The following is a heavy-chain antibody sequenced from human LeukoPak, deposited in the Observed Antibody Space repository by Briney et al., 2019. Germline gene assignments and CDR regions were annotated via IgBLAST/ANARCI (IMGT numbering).Heavy chain of an antibody. CDR3: ARGAVPTLLRYFDWSLYYYGMDV. J-gene: IGHJ6*02. CDR1: GGTFSSYA. CDR2: IIPIFGTA. Sequence: GASVKVSCKASGGTFSSYAISWVRQAPGQGLEWMGGIIPIFGTANYAQKFQGRVTITADESTSTAYMELSSLRSEDTAVYYCARGAVPTLLRYFDWSLYYYGMDVWGQGTTVTVSS. V-gene: IGHV1-69*13. D-gene: IGHD3-9*01.